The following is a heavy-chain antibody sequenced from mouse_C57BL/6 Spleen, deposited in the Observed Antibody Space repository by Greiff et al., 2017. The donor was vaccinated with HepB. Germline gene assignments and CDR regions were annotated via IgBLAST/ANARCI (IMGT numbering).Heavy chain of an antibody. CDR1: GFTFSDYY. CDR2: ISNGGGST. D-gene: IGHD1-1*01. CDR3: ARHEGTTVVAHGYFDF. J-gene: IGHJ1*03. Sequence: EVKLVESGGGLVQPGGSLKLSCAASGFTFSDYYMYWVRQTPEKRLELVAYISNGGGSTYYPDTVKGRFTISRDNAKNTLYLQMSRLKSEATAMYYCARHEGTTVVAHGYFDFWGTGTTVSVSS. V-gene: IGHV5-12*01.